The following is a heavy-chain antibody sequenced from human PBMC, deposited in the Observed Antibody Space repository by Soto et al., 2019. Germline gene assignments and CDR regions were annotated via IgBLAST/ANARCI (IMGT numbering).Heavy chain of an antibody. V-gene: IGHV3-30-3*01. Sequence: PGGSLRLSCAASGFTFSSYAMHWVRQAPGKGLEWVAVISYDGANKYYADSVKGRFTISRDSSKNTLYLQMNRLRAEDTAVYFCARGGYCNSTSCYRCGMDVWGQGTTVTVSS. CDR3: ARGGYCNSTSCYRCGMDV. CDR1: GFTFSSYA. J-gene: IGHJ6*02. D-gene: IGHD2-2*03. CDR2: ISYDGANK.